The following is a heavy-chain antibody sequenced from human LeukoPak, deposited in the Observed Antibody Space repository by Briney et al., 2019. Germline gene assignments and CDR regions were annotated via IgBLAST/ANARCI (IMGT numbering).Heavy chain of an antibody. V-gene: IGHV3-30-3*01. CDR3: ARAPPYDFWSGYYTGGFDY. Sequence: GGSLRLSCAASGFTFSSYAMHWVRQAPGKGLEWVAVISYDGSNKCYADSVKGRFTISRDNSKNTLYLQMNSLRAEDTAVYYCARAPPYDFWSGYYTGGFDYWGQGTLVTVSS. CDR2: ISYDGSNK. J-gene: IGHJ4*02. CDR1: GFTFSSYA. D-gene: IGHD3-3*01.